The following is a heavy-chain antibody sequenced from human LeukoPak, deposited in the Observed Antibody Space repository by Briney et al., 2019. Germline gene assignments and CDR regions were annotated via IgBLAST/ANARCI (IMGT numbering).Heavy chain of an antibody. CDR1: GFTFSSYG. J-gene: IGHJ4*02. Sequence: GGSLRLSCAASGFTFSSYGMHWVRQAPGKGLEWVAVIWYDGSNKYYADSVKGRFTISRDNSKNTLYLQMNSLRAEDTAVYYCARDRGNSCVDYWGQGTLVTVSS. CDR2: IWYDGSNK. V-gene: IGHV3-33*01. D-gene: IGHD1-7*01. CDR3: ARDRGNSCVDY.